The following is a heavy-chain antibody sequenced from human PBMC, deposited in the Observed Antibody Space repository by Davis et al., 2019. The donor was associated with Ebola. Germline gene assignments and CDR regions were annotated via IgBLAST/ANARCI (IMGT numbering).Heavy chain of an antibody. CDR1: GFTFISYA. CDR2: ISGSGGST. J-gene: IGHJ3*02. Sequence: GESLKISCAASGFTFISYAMTWVRQAPGKGLEWVSTISGSGGSTYYADSVKGRFTISRDNSKNTLYLQMNSLRAEDTAVYYCAKDLASQLLSQGDAFDIWGQGTMVTVSS. CDR3: AKDLASQLLSQGDAFDI. V-gene: IGHV3-23*01. D-gene: IGHD2-2*01.